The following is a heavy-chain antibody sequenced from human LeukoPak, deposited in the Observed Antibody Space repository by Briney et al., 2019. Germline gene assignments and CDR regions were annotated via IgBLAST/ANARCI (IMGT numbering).Heavy chain of an antibody. CDR2: LYHSGST. CDR1: GYSISNAYY. V-gene: IGHV4-38-2*02. D-gene: IGHD1-26*01. J-gene: IGHJ4*02. CDR3: ARELHSGSYYFDY. Sequence: SETLSLTCSVSGYSISNAYYWGWIRQPPGKGLEWIGSLYHSGSTYYNPSLKSRVTTSVDTSMNRFSLKLTSVTAADTAVYYCARELHSGSYYFDYWGQGTLVTVSS.